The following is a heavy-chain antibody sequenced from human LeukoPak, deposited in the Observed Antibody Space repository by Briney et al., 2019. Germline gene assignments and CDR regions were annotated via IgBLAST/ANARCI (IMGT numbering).Heavy chain of an antibody. CDR3: ARSLRYFDWSVAFDI. CDR2: IYSGGNT. D-gene: IGHD3-9*01. J-gene: IGHJ3*02. Sequence: GGSLRLPCAASGFTVSYNYMSWVRQAPGKGLEWVSVIYSGGNTYYADSAKGRFTTSRDNSKNTLYLQMNSLRAEDTAVYYCARSLRYFDWSVAFDIWGQGTMVTVSS. CDR1: GFTVSYNY. V-gene: IGHV3-53*05.